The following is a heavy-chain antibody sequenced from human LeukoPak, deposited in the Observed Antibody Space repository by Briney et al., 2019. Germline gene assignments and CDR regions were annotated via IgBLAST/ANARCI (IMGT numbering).Heavy chain of an antibody. CDR2: ISAYNGNT. Sequence: ASVKVSCKASGYTFTSYGISWVRQAPGQGLEWMGWISAYNGNTNYAQKLQGRVTMTTDTSTSTAYMELRSLRSDDTAVYYCASEYSNYVRGGFDPWGQGTLVIVSS. D-gene: IGHD4-11*01. CDR1: GYTFTSYG. J-gene: IGHJ5*02. CDR3: ASEYSNYVRGGFDP. V-gene: IGHV1-18*01.